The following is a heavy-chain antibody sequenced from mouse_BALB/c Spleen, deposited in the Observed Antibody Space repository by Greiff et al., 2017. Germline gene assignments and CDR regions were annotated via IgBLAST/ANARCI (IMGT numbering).Heavy chain of an antibody. CDR3: AGLGGNYSYAMGN. CDR1: GYTFTSYW. D-gene: IGHD2-1*01. J-gene: IGHJ4*01. Sequence: QVQLQQPGAELVKPGAPVKLSCKASGYTFTSYWMNWVKQRPGRGLEWIGRIDPSDSETHYNQKFKDKATLTVDKSSSTAYIQLSSLTSEDSAVYYGAGLGGNYSYAMGNWGQGTSVTVS. V-gene: IGHV1-69*02. CDR2: IDPSDSET.